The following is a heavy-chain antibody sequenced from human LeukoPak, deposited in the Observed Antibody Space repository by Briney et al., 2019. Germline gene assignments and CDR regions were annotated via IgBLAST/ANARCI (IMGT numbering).Heavy chain of an antibody. D-gene: IGHD4-11*01. J-gene: IGHJ6*03. V-gene: IGHV4-59*01. Sequence: PSETLSLTCTVSGGSISSYYWSWIRQPPGKGLEWIGYIYYSGSTNYNPSLKSRVTISVDTSKNQFSLKLSSVTAADTAVYYCARVPGDYSNLAGYYYYYMDVWGKGTTVTVSS. CDR3: ARVPGDYSNLAGYYYYYMDV. CDR1: GGSISSYY. CDR2: IYYSGST.